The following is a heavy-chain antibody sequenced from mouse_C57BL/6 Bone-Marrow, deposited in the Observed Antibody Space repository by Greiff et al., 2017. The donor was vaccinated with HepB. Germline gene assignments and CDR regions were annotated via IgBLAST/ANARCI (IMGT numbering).Heavy chain of an antibody. Sequence: QGQKQKKGEGRGEPGAEGERAGEAAGDDGGGCWLTGWGRRCGQVREWVGGGYPGSGSTNYNEKFKSKATLTVDTSSSTAYMQLSSLTSEDSAVCVCERDDYDAYAMDYWGQGTSVTV. CDR3: ERDDYDAYAMDY. CDR2: GYPGSGST. D-gene: IGHD2-4*01. CDR1: GDDGGGCW. V-gene: IGHV1-55*01. J-gene: IGHJ4*01.